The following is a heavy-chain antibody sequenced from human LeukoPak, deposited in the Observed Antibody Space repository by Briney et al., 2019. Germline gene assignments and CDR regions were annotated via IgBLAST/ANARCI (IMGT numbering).Heavy chain of an antibody. CDR2: ISGSGGST. J-gene: IGHJ4*02. D-gene: IGHD3-22*01. CDR1: GFTFSSYA. CDR3: AREPNYYDSSGSSKGYFDY. Sequence: PGGSLRLSCAASGFTFSSYAMSWVRQAPGKGLEWVSAISGSGGSTYYADSVKGRFTISRDNSKNTLYLQMNSLRAEDTAVYYCAREPNYYDSSGSSKGYFDYWGQGTLVTVSS. V-gene: IGHV3-23*01.